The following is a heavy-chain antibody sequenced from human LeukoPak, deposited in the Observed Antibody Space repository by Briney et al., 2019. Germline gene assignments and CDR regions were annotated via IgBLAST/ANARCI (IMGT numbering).Heavy chain of an antibody. CDR2: IYYSGST. Sequence: PSETLSLTCTVSGGSISSSGYYWGWIRQPPGKGLEWIGSIYYSGSTYYDPSLKSRVTISVDTSKNQFSLKLSSVTAADTAVYYCARLLGDNSGRGDWYFDLWGRGTLVTVSS. J-gene: IGHJ2*01. CDR1: GGSISSSGYY. V-gene: IGHV4-39*01. D-gene: IGHD6-19*01. CDR3: ARLLGDNSGRGDWYFDL.